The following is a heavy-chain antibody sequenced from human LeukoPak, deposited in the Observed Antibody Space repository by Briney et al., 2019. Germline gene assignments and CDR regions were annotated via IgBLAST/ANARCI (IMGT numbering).Heavy chain of an antibody. V-gene: IGHV1-18*01. J-gene: IGHJ4*02. D-gene: IGHD4-23*01. CDR2: ISAYNGNT. CDR1: GYTFTSYG. CDR3: ARDSKRATVVTPSFDY. Sequence: ASVTVSCKASGYTFTSYGISWVRQAPGQGLEWMGWISAYNGNTNYAQKLQGRVTMTTDTSTSTAYMELRSLRSDDTAVYYCARDSKRATVVTPSFDYWGQGTLVTVSS.